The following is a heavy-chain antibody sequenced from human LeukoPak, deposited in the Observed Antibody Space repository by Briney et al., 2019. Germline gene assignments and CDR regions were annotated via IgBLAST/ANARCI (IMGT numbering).Heavy chain of an antibody. J-gene: IGHJ4*02. V-gene: IGHV3-9*01. CDR3: AMSVEMPPIPSFDY. D-gene: IGHD5-24*01. CDR2: IYWKSGII. Sequence: GGSLRLSCAASGFNFDDTAMHWVRQSPGKGLEWVSGIYWKSGIIGYADSVKGRFTISRHNAKDALYLRMNSLRSEDTAVYYCAMSVEMPPIPSFDYWGQGTLVTVSS. CDR1: GFNFDDTA.